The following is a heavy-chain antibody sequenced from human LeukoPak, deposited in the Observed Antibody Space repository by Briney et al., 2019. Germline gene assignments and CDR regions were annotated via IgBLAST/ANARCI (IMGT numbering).Heavy chain of an antibody. CDR3: ARDYVDDIPMIKDY. CDR1: GYTFTSYH. J-gene: IGHJ4*02. Sequence: ASVKVSCKASGYTFTSYHMHWVRQAPGQGLEWMGKINLSGGSTTYAQKFQGRVTMTRDTSTSTVYMQLSSLRSEDTAVYYCARDYVDDIPMIKDYWGQGTLVTVSS. V-gene: IGHV1-46*01. D-gene: IGHD2-8*01. CDR2: INLSGGST.